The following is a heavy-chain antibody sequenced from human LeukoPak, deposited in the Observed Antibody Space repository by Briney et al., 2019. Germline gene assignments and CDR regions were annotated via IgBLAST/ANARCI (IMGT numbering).Heavy chain of an antibody. CDR2: INEGGSTT. Sequence: GGSLRLSCAASGFTFSSNWMHWVRQAPGKGLVWVSRINEGGSTTNYADSVKGRSTIFRDNAKNTLYLQMNSLRAEDTAVYYCVRDLGGRSGHWGQGTLVTVSS. CDR3: VRDLGGRSGH. V-gene: IGHV3-74*01. J-gene: IGHJ4*02. CDR1: GFTFSSNW. D-gene: IGHD1-26*01.